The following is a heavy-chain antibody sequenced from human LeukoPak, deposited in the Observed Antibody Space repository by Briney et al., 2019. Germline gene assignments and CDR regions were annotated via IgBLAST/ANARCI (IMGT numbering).Heavy chain of an antibody. CDR3: ARLKFYDSTGYTPGYYMDV. CDR1: GGSIISYY. Sequence: SKTLSLTCTVSGGSIISYYWSWVRQSAGRGLEWIGRIYPSGSTEYNTSLKSRVTMSVDMSKKQFSLKLTSVTAADTAVYYCARLKFYDSTGYTPGYYMDVWGKGTTVTVSS. CDR2: IYPSGST. V-gene: IGHV4-4*07. J-gene: IGHJ6*03. D-gene: IGHD3-22*01.